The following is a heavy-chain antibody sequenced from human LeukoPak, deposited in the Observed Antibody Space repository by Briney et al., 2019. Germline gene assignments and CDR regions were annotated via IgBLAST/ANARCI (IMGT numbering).Heavy chain of an antibody. J-gene: IGHJ6*02. CDR1: GYTFTSCG. Sequence: ASVKVSCKASGYTFTSCGISWVRQAPGQGLEWMGWISAYNGNTNYAQKLQDRVTMTTDTSTSTAYMELRSLRSDDTAVYYCTYSSTSSPLYYYYGMDVWGQGTTVTVSS. V-gene: IGHV1-18*01. CDR3: TYSSTSSPLYYYYGMDV. CDR2: ISAYNGNT. D-gene: IGHD2-2*01.